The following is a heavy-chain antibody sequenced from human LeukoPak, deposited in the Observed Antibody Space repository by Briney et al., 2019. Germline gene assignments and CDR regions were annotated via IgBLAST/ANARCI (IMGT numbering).Heavy chain of an antibody. CDR3: AKDGHDYVDYFFDY. CDR2: IYSGGST. J-gene: IGHJ4*02. Sequence: GGSLRLSCAASGFIVSSNYMSWVRQAPGKGLEWVSLIYSGGSTYYADSVKGRFTISRDNSKNTVYLQMNSLRAEDTAVYYCAKDGHDYVDYFFDYWGQGTLVTVSS. D-gene: IGHD4-17*01. CDR1: GFIVSSNY. V-gene: IGHV3-53*01.